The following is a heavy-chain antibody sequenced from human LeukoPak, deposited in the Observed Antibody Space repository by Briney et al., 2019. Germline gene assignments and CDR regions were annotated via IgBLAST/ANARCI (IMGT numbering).Heavy chain of an antibody. D-gene: IGHD3-22*01. V-gene: IGHV4-39*01. Sequence: PSETPSLTCTVSGGAISSSNYYWGWIRQPPGKGLEWIGNIYYSGSTYDNPSLESRVTISVDTSENQFSLKLISLTAADTAVYYCARYSGGYYSGPVDYWGQGTLVTVSS. J-gene: IGHJ4*02. CDR3: ARYSGGYYSGPVDY. CDR2: IYYSGST. CDR1: GGAISSSNYY.